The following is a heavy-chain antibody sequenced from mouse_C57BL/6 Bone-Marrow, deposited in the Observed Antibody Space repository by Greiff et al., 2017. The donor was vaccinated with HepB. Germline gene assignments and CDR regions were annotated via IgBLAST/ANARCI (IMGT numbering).Heavy chain of an antibody. CDR1: GFTFSDYY. CDR2: ISNGGGST. CDR3: ASLRPYAMDY. J-gene: IGHJ4*01. D-gene: IGHD1-2*01. Sequence: EVQLVESGGGLVQPGGSLKLSCAASGFTFSDYYMYWVRQTPEKRLEWVAYISNGGGSTYYPDTVKGRFTISRDNAKNTLYLQMSRLKSEDTAMYYCASLRPYAMDYWGQGTSVTVSS. V-gene: IGHV5-12*01.